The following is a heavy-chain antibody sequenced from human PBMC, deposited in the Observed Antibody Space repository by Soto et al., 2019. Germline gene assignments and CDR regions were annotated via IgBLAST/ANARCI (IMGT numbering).Heavy chain of an antibody. D-gene: IGHD3-9*01. V-gene: IGHV1-3*01. CDR3: ARGYFDSFTFFDY. Sequence: QVQLVQSGAEVKKPGASVKVSCQASGYTFTSYAMHWVRQAPGQRLEWMGWIIAGNGNTKYSQKFQGRVTLSRDTSASTGYMELSSLRSEDTAVYFCARGYFDSFTFFDYWGQGTLVTVSP. J-gene: IGHJ4*02. CDR2: IIAGNGNT. CDR1: GYTFTSYA.